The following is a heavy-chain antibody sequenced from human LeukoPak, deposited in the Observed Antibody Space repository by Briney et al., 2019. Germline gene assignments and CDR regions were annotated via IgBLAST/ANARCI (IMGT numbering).Heavy chain of an antibody. V-gene: IGHV1-3*01. J-gene: IGHJ3*02. D-gene: IGHD3-3*01. Sequence: ASVKVSCKASGYTFTSYAMHWVRQAPGQSLEWMGWINAGNGNTKYSQKFQGRVTITRDTSASTAYMELSSLRSEDTAVYYCARGNYDFWSGYYYPGEAFDIWGQGTMVTVSS. CDR2: INAGNGNT. CDR1: GYTFTSYA. CDR3: ARGNYDFWSGYYYPGEAFDI.